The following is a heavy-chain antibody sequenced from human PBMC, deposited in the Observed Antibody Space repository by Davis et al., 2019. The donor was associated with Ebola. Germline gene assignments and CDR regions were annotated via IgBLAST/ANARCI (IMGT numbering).Heavy chain of an antibody. D-gene: IGHD6-19*01. J-gene: IGHJ6*04. CDR2: MNPNSGNT. Sequence: AASVKVSCKASGYTFTSYDINWVRQATGQGLEWMGWMNPNSGNTGYAQKFQGRVTMTRNTSISTAYMELSSLRSEDTAVYYCASSGWYTDDYYYYYGMDVWGKGTTVTVSS. CDR1: GYTFTSYD. V-gene: IGHV1-8*01. CDR3: ASSGWYTDDYYYYYGMDV.